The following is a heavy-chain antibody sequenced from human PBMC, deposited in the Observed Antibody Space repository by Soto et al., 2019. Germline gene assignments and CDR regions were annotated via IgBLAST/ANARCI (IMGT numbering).Heavy chain of an antibody. Sequence: EVQLVESGGGLVQPGGSLRLSCAASGFTVSSNYMSWVRQAPGKGLEWVSVIYSGGSTYYADSVKGRFTISRDNSKNTRYLQMNSLRAEDTAVYYCASARAGSYYYYMDVWGKGTTVTVSS. V-gene: IGHV3-66*01. CDR1: GFTVSSNY. J-gene: IGHJ6*03. CDR3: ASARAGSYYYYMDV. CDR2: IYSGGST.